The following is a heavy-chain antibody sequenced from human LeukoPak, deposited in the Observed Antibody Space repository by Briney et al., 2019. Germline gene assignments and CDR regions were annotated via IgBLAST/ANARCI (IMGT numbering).Heavy chain of an antibody. J-gene: IGHJ4*02. CDR2: INHSGST. D-gene: IGHD6-13*01. CDR3: ARITNAALVDY. V-gene: IGHV4-34*01. CDR1: GGSFSGYY. Sequence: SETLSLTCAVYGGSFSGYYWSWIRQPPGKGLEWIGEINHSGSTNYNPSLKSRVTISVDTSKNQFSLKLSSVTAADTAVYCCARITNAALVDYWGQGTLVTVSS.